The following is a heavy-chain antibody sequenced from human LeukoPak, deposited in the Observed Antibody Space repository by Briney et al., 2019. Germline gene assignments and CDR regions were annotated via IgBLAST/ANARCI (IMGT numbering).Heavy chain of an antibody. J-gene: IGHJ5*02. Sequence: GGSLRLSCAASGFTFSSYIMNWVRQAPGKGLEWVSSISSSSSYIYYADSVKGRFTISRDNAKNSLFLQMDSLRAEDTAVYFCARVNYHLLVGWFDPWGQGTLVTVSS. CDR2: ISSSSSYI. V-gene: IGHV3-21*01. CDR3: ARVNYHLLVGWFDP. D-gene: IGHD1-26*01. CDR1: GFTFSSYI.